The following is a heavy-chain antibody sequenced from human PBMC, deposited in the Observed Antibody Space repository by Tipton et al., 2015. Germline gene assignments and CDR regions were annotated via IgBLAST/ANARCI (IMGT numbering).Heavy chain of an antibody. Sequence: RSLRLSCVASGFNFEAYAMHWARQVPGKGLEWVSGISWNSGSLGYADSVKGRFTISRDNAKNSLYLQMDSLGPEDTALYYCASVPSGDSYWYFDLWGRGTLVTVSS. CDR2: ISWNSGSL. J-gene: IGHJ2*01. CDR3: ASVPSGDSYWYFDL. CDR1: GFNFEAYA. V-gene: IGHV3-9*01. D-gene: IGHD4-17*01.